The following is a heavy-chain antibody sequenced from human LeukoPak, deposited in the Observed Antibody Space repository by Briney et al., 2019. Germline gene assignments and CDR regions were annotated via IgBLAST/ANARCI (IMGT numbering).Heavy chain of an antibody. CDR3: ARDIAADHTTYFQH. Sequence: GASVKVSCKASGYTFTSYYMHWVRQAPGQGLEWMGMINPSGDSTSYTQKFQGRISMTRDTSTSTVYLDLSSLRSEDTAVYYCARDIAADHTTYFQHWGQGTLVTVSS. D-gene: IGHD6-13*01. V-gene: IGHV1-46*01. CDR1: GYTFTSYY. J-gene: IGHJ1*01. CDR2: INPSGDST.